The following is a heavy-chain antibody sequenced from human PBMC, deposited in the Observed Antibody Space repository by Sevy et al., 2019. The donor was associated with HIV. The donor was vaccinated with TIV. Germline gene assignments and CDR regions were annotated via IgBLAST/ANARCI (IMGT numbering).Heavy chain of an antibody. CDR1: GFTVSSNY. CDR3: ATVGPDDDSSGFLDY. J-gene: IGHJ4*02. Sequence: GGSLRLSCAASGFTVSSNYMSWVRQAPGKGLEWVAVIYSGGSTYYEGSVKGRCTISRDSAKNTKYLQMNSLRAEDTAVYDCATVGPDDDSSGFLDYWGQGTLVTVSS. V-gene: IGHV3-53*01. CDR2: IYSGGST. D-gene: IGHD3-22*01.